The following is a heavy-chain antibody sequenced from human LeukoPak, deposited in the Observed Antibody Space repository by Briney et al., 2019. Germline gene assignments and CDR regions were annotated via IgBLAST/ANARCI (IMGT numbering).Heavy chain of an antibody. CDR2: IRYDGSNK. V-gene: IGHV3-30*02. J-gene: IGHJ6*03. CDR1: GFTFSSYG. D-gene: IGHD3-9*01. CDR3: AKMKTYYDILTGYYPYYYYYMDV. Sequence: GGSLRLSCAASGFTFSSYGMHWVRQAPGKGLEWVAFIRYDGSNKYYADSVKGRFTISRDNSKNTLYLQMNSLRAEDTAVYYCAKMKTYYDILTGYYPYYYYYMDVWGKGTTVTVSS.